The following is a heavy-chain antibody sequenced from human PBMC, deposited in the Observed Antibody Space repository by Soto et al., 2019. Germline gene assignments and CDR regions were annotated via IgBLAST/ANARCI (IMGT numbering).Heavy chain of an antibody. CDR2: INTYNGNT. J-gene: IGHJ6*02. CDR3: AMVDVYVTPSPQDV. Sequence: HVQLVQSGAEVKNPWASVKVSCKASGYTFTRYGIGWARQAPGQGLEGMGWINTYNGNTNYAQNVQGRVTLTTDTSKSTAYMELRSLRSNDTAIYYCAMVDVYVTPSPQDVWGQGTTVIVSS. V-gene: IGHV1-18*01. D-gene: IGHD3-16*01. CDR1: GYTFTRYG.